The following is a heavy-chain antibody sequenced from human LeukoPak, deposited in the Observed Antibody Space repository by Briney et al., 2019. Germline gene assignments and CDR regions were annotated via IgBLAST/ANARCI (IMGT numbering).Heavy chain of an antibody. CDR2: IIPIFGTA. CDR1: GHTFTSYG. CDR3: ARDRLMTTFQYFDY. Sequence: GASVKVSCKSSGHTFTSYGINWVRQAPGQGLEWMGGIIPIFGTANYAQKFQGRVTITADESTSTAYMELSSLRSEDTAVYYCARDRLMTTFQYFDYWGQGTLVTVSS. D-gene: IGHD4-11*01. V-gene: IGHV1-69*13. J-gene: IGHJ4*02.